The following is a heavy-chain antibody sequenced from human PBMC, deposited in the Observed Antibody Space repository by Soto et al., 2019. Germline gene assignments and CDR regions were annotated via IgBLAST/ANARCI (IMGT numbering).Heavy chain of an antibody. V-gene: IGHV3-30-3*01. CDR1: GFTFSNFP. CDR2: ISYDGSNE. D-gene: IGHD6-19*01. J-gene: IGHJ4*02. Sequence: QVQLVESGGGVVQPGRSLRLSCAASGFTFSNFPIHWVRQAPGKGLEWVTVISYDGSNEYYADSVKGRFTISRDNSKNALYLQRNSLRPEDSGLYFCARGGLGSGWYHFDSWGQGTLVTVSS. CDR3: ARGGLGSGWYHFDS.